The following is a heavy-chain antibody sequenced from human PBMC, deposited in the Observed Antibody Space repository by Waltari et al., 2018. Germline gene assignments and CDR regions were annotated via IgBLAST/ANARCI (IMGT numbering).Heavy chain of an antibody. D-gene: IGHD3-3*01. CDR3: ARDLGVGGDYYGMDV. V-gene: IGHV4-39*07. J-gene: IGHJ6*02. CDR1: GGPISSSSYY. Sequence: QLQLQESGPGLVKPSEPLSLTCTVPGGPISSSSYYWGWIRQPPGKGLEWIGSIYYSGSTYYNPSLKSRVTISVDTSKNQFSLKLSSVTASDTAVYYCARDLGVGGDYYGMDVWGQGTTVTVSS. CDR2: IYYSGST.